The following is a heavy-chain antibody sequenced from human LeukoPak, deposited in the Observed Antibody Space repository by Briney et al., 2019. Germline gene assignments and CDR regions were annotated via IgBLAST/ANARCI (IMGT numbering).Heavy chain of an antibody. CDR2: INPSGGST. CDR3: AREESTVTTFDY. Sequence: GASVKVSCKASGYTFTSYYMHWVRQAPGQGLEWMGIINPSGGSTSYAQKFQGRVTMTRDTSTSTVYMELSSLRSGDTAVYYCAREESTVTTFDYWGQGTLVTVSS. V-gene: IGHV1-46*01. J-gene: IGHJ4*02. CDR1: GYTFTSYY. D-gene: IGHD4-17*01.